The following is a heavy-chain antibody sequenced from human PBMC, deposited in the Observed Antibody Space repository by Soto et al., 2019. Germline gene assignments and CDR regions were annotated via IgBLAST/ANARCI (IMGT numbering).Heavy chain of an antibody. Sequence: GGSLRLSCAASGFTFSSYGMHWVRQAPGKGLEWVAVIWYDGSNKYYADSVKGRFTISRDNSKNTLYLQMNSLRAEDTAVYYCARGPRNEGDYYYYYGMEVWGQGTTVTVSS. CDR3: ARGPRNEGDYYYYYGMEV. CDR1: GFTFSSYG. CDR2: IWYDGSNK. D-gene: IGHD1-26*01. V-gene: IGHV3-33*01. J-gene: IGHJ6*02.